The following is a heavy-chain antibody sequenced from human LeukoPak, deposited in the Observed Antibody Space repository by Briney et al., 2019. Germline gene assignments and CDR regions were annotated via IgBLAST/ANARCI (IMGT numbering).Heavy chain of an antibody. J-gene: IGHJ4*02. CDR1: GFTFSMNW. D-gene: IGHD3-10*01. V-gene: IGHV3-7*01. CDR3: ATTDLYGSGSYYGDY. Sequence: GGSLRLSCAASGFTFSMNWMTWVRQAPGKGLEWVANIKQDGSEKYYVDSVKGRFTISRDNAKNSLYLQMNSLRAEDTAVYYCATTDLYGSGSYYGDYWGQGTLVTVSS. CDR2: IKQDGSEK.